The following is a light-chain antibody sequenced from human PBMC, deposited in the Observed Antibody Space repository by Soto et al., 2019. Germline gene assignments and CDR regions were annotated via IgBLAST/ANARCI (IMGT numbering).Light chain of an antibody. V-gene: IGKV3-20*01. J-gene: IGKJ2*01. Sequence: EIVLTQSPGTLSLSPGERATLSCRASQSVSSSYLAWYQQKPGQAPRLLIFGASNRATGMPDRFTGSGSGTDFTLTIRRLGPEDFAVYYCHQYGSSPYTFGHGTKLEIK. CDR1: QSVSSSY. CDR2: GAS. CDR3: HQYGSSPYT.